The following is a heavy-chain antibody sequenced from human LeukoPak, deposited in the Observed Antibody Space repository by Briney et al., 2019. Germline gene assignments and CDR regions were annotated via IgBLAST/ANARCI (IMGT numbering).Heavy chain of an antibody. D-gene: IGHD6-19*01. CDR2: IYYSGST. CDR3: ARVSGYSSGGYWYFDL. CDR1: GGSISSYY. Sequence: PSETLSLTCTVSGGSISSYYWSWLRQPPGKGLEWLGYIYYSGSTNYNPSLKSRVTISVDTSKNQFSLKLSSVTAADTAVYYCARVSGYSSGGYWYFDLWGRGTLVTVSS. J-gene: IGHJ2*01. V-gene: IGHV4-59*01.